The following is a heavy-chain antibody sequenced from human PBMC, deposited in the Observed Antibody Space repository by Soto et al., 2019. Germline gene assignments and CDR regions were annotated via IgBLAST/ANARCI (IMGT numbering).Heavy chain of an antibody. V-gene: IGHV4-31*03. D-gene: IGHD4-4*01. CDR1: GGPISSGGYY. J-gene: IGHJ4*02. CDR2: IYYSGST. Sequence: QVPLQESGPGLVKPSQNLSLTCTVSGGPISSGGYYWSWIRQHPGEGLEWIGYIYYSGSTYYNPSLKSRVTISVDTSKNQFSLKLSSVTAAVTAVYYCARVPDYSNYYFDYWGQGTLVTVSS. CDR3: ARVPDYSNYYFDY.